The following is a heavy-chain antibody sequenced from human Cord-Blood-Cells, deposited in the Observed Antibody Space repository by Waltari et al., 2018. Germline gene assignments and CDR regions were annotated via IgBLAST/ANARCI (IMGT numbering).Heavy chain of an antibody. Sequence: EVQLLESGGGLVQPGGSLRLSCAASGFTFSSYAMSWVRQAPGQGLEWVSAISGSGGSTYYADSVKGRFTISRDNSKNTLYLQMNSLRAEDTAVYYCAKDKSGNDYGDYYYGMDVWGQGTTVTVSS. V-gene: IGHV3-23*01. J-gene: IGHJ6*02. CDR3: AKDKSGNDYGDYYYGMDV. D-gene: IGHD4-17*01. CDR2: ISGSGGST. CDR1: GFTFSSYA.